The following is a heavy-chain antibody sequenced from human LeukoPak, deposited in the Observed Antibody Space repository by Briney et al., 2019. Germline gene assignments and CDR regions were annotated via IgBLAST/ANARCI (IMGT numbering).Heavy chain of an antibody. Sequence: PSETLSLTCTVSGGSISSYYWSWIRQPPGKGLEWIGYIYYSGSTNYNPSLKSRVTISVDTSKNQFSLKLSSVTAADTAVYYCAREERYYGSGSYPGYNWFDPWGQGTLVTVSS. CDR1: GGSISSYY. CDR2: IYYSGST. D-gene: IGHD3-10*01. V-gene: IGHV4-59*01. CDR3: AREERYYGSGSYPGYNWFDP. J-gene: IGHJ5*02.